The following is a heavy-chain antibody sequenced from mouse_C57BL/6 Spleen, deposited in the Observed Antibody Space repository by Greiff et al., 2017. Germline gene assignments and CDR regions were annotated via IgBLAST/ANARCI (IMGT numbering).Heavy chain of an antibody. V-gene: IGHV1-39*01. Sequence: KQSGPELVKPGASVKISCKASGYSFTDYNMNWVKQSNGKSLEWIGVINPNYGTTSYNQKFKGKATLTVDQSSSTAYMQLNSLTSEDSAVYYCAREDYGSSYGYFDVWGTGTTVTVSS. CDR3: AREDYGSSYGYFDV. J-gene: IGHJ1*03. CDR1: GYSFTDYN. D-gene: IGHD1-1*01. CDR2: INPNYGTT.